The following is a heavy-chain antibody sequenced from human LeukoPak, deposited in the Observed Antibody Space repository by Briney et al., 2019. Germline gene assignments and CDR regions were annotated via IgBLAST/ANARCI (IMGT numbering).Heavy chain of an antibody. V-gene: IGHV4-30-2*01. D-gene: IGHD2-2*01. CDR1: GGSISSGGYS. J-gene: IGHJ5*02. CDR3: ARAKEGYPDP. CDR2: IYHSWST. Sequence: SQTLSLTCAVSGGSISSGGYSWSWIRQPPGKGLEWIGYIYHSWSTYYNPSLKSRVAISVDRSKNQFSLKLSSVTAADTAVYYCARAKEGYPDPWGQGTLVTVSS.